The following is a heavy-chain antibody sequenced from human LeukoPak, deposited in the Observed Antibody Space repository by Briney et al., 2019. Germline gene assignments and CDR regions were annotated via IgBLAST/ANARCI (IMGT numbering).Heavy chain of an antibody. J-gene: IGHJ3*02. CDR1: GYTFTSYG. V-gene: IGHV1-18*01. CDR2: ISAYNGNT. D-gene: IGHD3-22*01. Sequence: ASVKVSCKASGYTFTSYGISGVRQAPGQGLEWMGWISAYNGNTNYAQKLQGRVTMTTDTSTSTAYMELRSLRYDDTAVYYCARAKYYDSSGSDAFDIWGQGTMVTVSS. CDR3: ARAKYYDSSGSDAFDI.